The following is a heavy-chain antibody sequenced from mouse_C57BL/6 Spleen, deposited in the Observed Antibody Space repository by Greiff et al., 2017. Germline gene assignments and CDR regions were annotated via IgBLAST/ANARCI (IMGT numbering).Heavy chain of an antibody. CDR3: TRAYYGNYFDY. J-gene: IGHJ2*01. Sequence: QVQLQQSGAELVRPGASVTLSCKASGYTFTDYEMHWVKQTPVHGLEWIGAIDPETGGTAYNQKFKGKAILTADKSSSTAYMELRSLTSEDSAVYYGTRAYYGNYFDYWGQGTTLTVSS. V-gene: IGHV1-15*01. CDR2: IDPETGGT. D-gene: IGHD2-10*01. CDR1: GYTFTDYE.